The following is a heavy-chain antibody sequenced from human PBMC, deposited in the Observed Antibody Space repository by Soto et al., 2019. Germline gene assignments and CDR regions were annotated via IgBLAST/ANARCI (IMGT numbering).Heavy chain of an antibody. J-gene: IGHJ6*02. D-gene: IGHD6-13*01. CDR2: IYYSGST. V-gene: IGHV4-31*03. CDR1: GGSISSGGYY. Sequence: QVQLQESGPGLVKPSQTLSLTCTVSGGSISSGGYYWSWIRQHPGKGLEWIGYIYYSGSTYYNPSLKSRVTISVDTSKNQFSLKLSSLTAADTAVYYCARGGTTAAGYYYYGMDVWGQGTTVTVSS. CDR3: ARGGTTAAGYYYYGMDV.